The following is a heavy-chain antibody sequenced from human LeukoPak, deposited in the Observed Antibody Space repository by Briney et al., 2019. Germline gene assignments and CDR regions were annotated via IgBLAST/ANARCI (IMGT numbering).Heavy chain of an antibody. V-gene: IGHV3-74*01. J-gene: IGHJ4*02. CDR1: GFTFSSYW. CDR2: LNSDGSST. CDR3: ARDYSRGWYADFDY. D-gene: IGHD6-19*01. Sequence: QTGGSLRLSCAASGFTFSSYWMHWVRHAPGKGLVWVSRLNSDGSSTSYADSVKGRFTISRDNAKNTLYLQMNSLRADDTDVYYCARDYSRGWYADFDYWGQGTLVTVSS.